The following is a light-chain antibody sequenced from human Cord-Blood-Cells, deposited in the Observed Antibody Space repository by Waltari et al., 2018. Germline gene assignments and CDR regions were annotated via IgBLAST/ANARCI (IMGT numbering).Light chain of an antibody. J-gene: IGLJ1*01. CDR1: SSDVGGYNS. V-gene: IGLV2-14*01. CDR3: SSYTSSSTLV. Sequence: QSALTQPASVSGSPGQSITISCTGTSSDVGGYNSVSWYQQHPGKAPNLMIYEVSTRPSGVSNRFSGSKSGNTASLTISGLQAEDEADYYCSSYTSSSTLVFGTGTKVTVL. CDR2: EVS.